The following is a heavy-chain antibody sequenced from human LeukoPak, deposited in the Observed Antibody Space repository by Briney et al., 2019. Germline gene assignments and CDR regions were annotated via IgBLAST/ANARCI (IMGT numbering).Heavy chain of an antibody. CDR3: AREVAAWELLAS. J-gene: IGHJ4*02. CDR1: GGSISSYY. D-gene: IGHD1-26*01. CDR2: IYPSGST. V-gene: IGHV4-4*07. Sequence: SETLSLTCTVSGGSISSYYWSWIRHPAPKGRWWSGRIYPSGSTNYPPSLKSRVNMSVDTCKTQFSLKLSYVTAAETAVYYCAREVAAWELLASWGQGPLVTVSS.